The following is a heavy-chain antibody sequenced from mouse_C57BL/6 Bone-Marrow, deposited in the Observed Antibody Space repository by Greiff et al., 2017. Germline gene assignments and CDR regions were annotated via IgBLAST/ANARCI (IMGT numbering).Heavy chain of an antibody. Sequence: EVMLVESGGGLVQPGGSMKLSCAASGFTFSDAWMDWVRQSPEKGLEWVAEIRNKANNHATYYAESVKGRFTISRDDSKSSVYLQMNSLRAEDTGIYYCTRKPFTVAEAMDYWGQGTSVTVSS. CDR2: IRNKANNHAT. CDR3: TRKPFTVAEAMDY. J-gene: IGHJ4*01. V-gene: IGHV6-6*01. D-gene: IGHD1-1*01. CDR1: GFTFSDAW.